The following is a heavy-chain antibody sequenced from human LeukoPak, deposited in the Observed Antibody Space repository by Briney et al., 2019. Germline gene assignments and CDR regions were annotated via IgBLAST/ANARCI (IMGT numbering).Heavy chain of an antibody. V-gene: IGHV1-46*01. J-gene: IGHJ6*03. CDR2: INPSGGST. CDR3: ARKGQGIAAAGADYYMDV. Sequence: ASVKVSCKASGYTFTSYYMHWVRQAPGQGLEWMGIINPSGGSTSCAQKFQGRVTMTRDMSTSTVYMELSSLRSEDTAVYYCARKGQGIAAAGADYYMDVWGKGTTVTVSS. D-gene: IGHD6-13*01. CDR1: GYTFTSYY.